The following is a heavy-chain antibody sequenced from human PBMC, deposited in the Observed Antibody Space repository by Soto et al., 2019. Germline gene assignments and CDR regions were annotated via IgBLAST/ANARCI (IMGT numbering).Heavy chain of an antibody. CDR2: VSPPFRTS. D-gene: IGHD3-10*01. CDR3: ARVLYYGSGSYSPYGMDV. J-gene: IGHJ6*02. CDR1: GVSFNNNG. Sequence: QVQLVQSGAEVKKPGSSVKVSCKTSGVSFNNNGIGWVRQAPGHGLEWMGGVSPPFRTSNYARKFQCRISITADACTGTVNMELSSLTSEDTAQYYCARVLYYGSGSYSPYGMDVWGQGTTVTVSS. V-gene: IGHV1-69*01.